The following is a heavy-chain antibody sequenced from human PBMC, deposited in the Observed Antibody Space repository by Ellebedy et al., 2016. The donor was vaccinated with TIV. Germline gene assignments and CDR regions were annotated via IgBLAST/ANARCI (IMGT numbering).Heavy chain of an antibody. CDR2: INSDGSST. Sequence: GGSLRLXXAASGFTFSSYWMHWVRQAPGKGLVWVSRINSDGSSTSYADSVKGRFTISRDNAKNTLYLQMNSLRAEDTAVYYRARSRGYSYQDYWGQGTLVTVSS. J-gene: IGHJ4*02. CDR1: GFTFSSYW. CDR3: ARSRGYSYQDY. V-gene: IGHV3-74*01. D-gene: IGHD5-18*01.